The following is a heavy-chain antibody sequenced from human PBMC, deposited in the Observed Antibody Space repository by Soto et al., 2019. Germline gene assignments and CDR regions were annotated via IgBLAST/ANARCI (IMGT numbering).Heavy chain of an antibody. V-gene: IGHV2-70*01. Sequence: SGPTLVNPPQTLTLPCTFSGFSLSTIGMCVSWIRQPPGKALEWLALIDWDDDKYYSTSLKTRLTISKDTSKNQVVLTMTNMDPVDTATYYCSPIKAAAGLFHFDPWGRGTLVIVSS. CDR3: SPIKAAAGLFHFDP. D-gene: IGHD6-13*01. J-gene: IGHJ2*01. CDR1: GFSLSTIGMC. CDR2: IDWDDDK.